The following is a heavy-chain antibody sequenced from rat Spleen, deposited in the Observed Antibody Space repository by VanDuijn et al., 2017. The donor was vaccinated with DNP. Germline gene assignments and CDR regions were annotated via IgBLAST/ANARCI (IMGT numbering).Heavy chain of an antibody. CDR3: ARREGQLFDY. CDR2: ISYDGGST. D-gene: IGHD1-10*01. CDR1: GFTFSDYY. V-gene: IGHV5-22*01. J-gene: IGHJ2*01. Sequence: EVQLVESGGGLVQPGRSLKLSCAASGFTFSDYYMAWVRQAPTKGLEWVAYISYDGGSTYYGDSVKGRFTISRDNAKSTLYLQMNSLRSEDTATYYCARREGQLFDYWGQGVMVTVSS.